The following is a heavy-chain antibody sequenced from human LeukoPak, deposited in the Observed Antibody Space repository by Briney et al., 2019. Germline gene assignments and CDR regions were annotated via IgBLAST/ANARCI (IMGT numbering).Heavy chain of an antibody. Sequence: ASVKVSCKTSGYNFYVYYIYWLRQAPGQGLEWMGRISPNDGDTIYAQRFQGRVTMTTDTSISAAYMELGSLISDDTAVYYCARDLVGGIWSAAFWGQGTLVTVS. CDR2: ISPNDGDT. V-gene: IGHV1-2*06. CDR1: GYNFYVYY. D-gene: IGHD3-3*01. CDR3: ARDLVGGIWSAAF. J-gene: IGHJ4*02.